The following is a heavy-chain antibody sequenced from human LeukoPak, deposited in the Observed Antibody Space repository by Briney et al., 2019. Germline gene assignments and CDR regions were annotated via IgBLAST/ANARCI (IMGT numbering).Heavy chain of an antibody. CDR1: GFTFSSYW. CDR3: ARDGSSWSNWLDP. D-gene: IGHD6-13*01. V-gene: IGHV3-74*01. CDR2: IKSDGSST. J-gene: IGHJ5*02. Sequence: PAGGSLRLSCAASGFTFSSYWMHWVRQAPGKGLVWVSRIKSDGSSTSYADSVKGRFTISRDNVKNTLYLQMNGLRAEDTAVYYCARDGSSWSNWLDPWGQGTLVTVSS.